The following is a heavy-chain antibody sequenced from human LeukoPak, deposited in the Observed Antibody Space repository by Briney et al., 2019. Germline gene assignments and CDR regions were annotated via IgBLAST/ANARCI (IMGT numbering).Heavy chain of an antibody. D-gene: IGHD5-18*01. J-gene: IGHJ4*02. CDR3: ARDLAYSRLDY. V-gene: IGHV3-7*01. Sequence: GGSLRPSCAVSGLTFSSSWMDWVRQAPGKGLEWVASINPDGNKKYSADSVKGRFTISRDNAENSLYLQMNSLRVEDTAFYYCARDLAYSRLDYWGQGMLVTVSS. CDR2: INPDGNKK. CDR1: GLTFSSSW.